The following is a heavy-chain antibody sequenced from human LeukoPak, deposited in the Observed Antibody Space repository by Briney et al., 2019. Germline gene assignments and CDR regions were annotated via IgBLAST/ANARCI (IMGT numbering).Heavy chain of an antibody. CDR3: ARTGYGRDYYGMDV. CDR1: GGSTSGSY. Sequence: SETLSLTCSVSGGSTSGSYWSWVRQPPGKGLQWIGYIHYTGSTDYNPSLKSRVTISIDTPKNQVSLRVTSVTAAHTAVYYCARTGYGRDYYGMDVWGQGTTVTVSS. D-gene: IGHD1-26*01. J-gene: IGHJ6*02. CDR2: IHYTGST. V-gene: IGHV4-59*01.